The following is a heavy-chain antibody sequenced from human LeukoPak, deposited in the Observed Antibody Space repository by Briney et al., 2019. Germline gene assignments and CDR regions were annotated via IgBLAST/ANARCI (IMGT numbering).Heavy chain of an antibody. D-gene: IGHD3-3*01. CDR1: GGSFSGYY. V-gene: IGHV4-34*01. CDR2: INHSGST. J-gene: IGHJ4*02. CDR3: ATRESLFLEWLPQCD. Sequence: PSETLSLTCTVYGGSFSGYYWSWIRQPPWKGLEWIGEINHSGSTNYNPSLKSRVTISVDTSKNQFSLKLSSVTAADTAVYYCATRESLFLEWLPQCDWGQGTLVTVSS.